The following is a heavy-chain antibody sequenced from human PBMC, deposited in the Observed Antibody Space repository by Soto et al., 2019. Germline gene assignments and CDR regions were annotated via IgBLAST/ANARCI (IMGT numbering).Heavy chain of an antibody. D-gene: IGHD3-16*01. V-gene: IGHV3-30-3*01. CDR3: ARVSLGYGMDV. CDR1: EVTSVSYA. Sequence: RHWYSASEVTSVSYAVRRIRKAPGKGLEWVAVISYDGSNKYYADSVKGRFTISRDNSKNTLYLQMNSLRAEDTAVYYCARVSLGYGMDVWRQGTTVTVSS. J-gene: IGHJ6*02. CDR2: ISYDGSNK.